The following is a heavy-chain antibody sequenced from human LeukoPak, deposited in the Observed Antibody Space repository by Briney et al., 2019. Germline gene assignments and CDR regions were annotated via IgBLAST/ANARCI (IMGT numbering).Heavy chain of an antibody. J-gene: IGHJ4*02. Sequence: PGGSLRLSCATSGFTFSHYDMNWVRQAPGKGLEWVSAISASGGSTYYADSVKGRFTISRDNSQNTLYLQMNSLRAEDTAVYYCARRAGGYSHPYDYWGQGILVTVSS. CDR3: ARRAGGYSHPYDY. CDR2: ISASGGST. D-gene: IGHD4-23*01. V-gene: IGHV3-23*01. CDR1: GFTFSHYD.